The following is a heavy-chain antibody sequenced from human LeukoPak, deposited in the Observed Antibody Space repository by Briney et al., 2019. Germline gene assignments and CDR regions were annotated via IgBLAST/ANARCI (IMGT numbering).Heavy chain of an antibody. CDR3: ARLGGYEDY. CDR2: TYYSGST. Sequence: SETLSLTCTVSGGSISSYYWSWIRQPPGKGLEWLAYTYYSGSTNYNPSLKSRVTISVDTSKNQFSLKLSSVTAADTAVYYCARLGGYEDYWGQGTLVTVSS. D-gene: IGHD5-12*01. J-gene: IGHJ4*02. V-gene: IGHV4-59*08. CDR1: GGSISSYY.